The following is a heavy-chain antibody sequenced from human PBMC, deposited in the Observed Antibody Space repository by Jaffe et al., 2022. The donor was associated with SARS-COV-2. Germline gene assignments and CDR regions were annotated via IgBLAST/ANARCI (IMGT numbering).Heavy chain of an antibody. J-gene: IGHJ5*02. D-gene: IGHD2-15*01. CDR1: GGSISDSPFY. V-gene: IGHV4-39*01. CDR2: IYHSGLT. CDR3: TRRTYCSGTFCHGKGWFDP. Sequence: QLQLQESGPGLVKPSETLSLTCTVSGGSISDSPFYWAWVRQPPGKGLEWIGSIYHSGLTGYNASLSGRVFISVDTSKNQFSLEVKSVTAADTAVYYCTRRTYCSGTFCHGKGWFDPWGQGTLVAVSS.